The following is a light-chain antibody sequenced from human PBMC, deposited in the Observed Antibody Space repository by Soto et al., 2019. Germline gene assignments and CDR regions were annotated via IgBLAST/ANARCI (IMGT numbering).Light chain of an antibody. Sequence: QPVLTQPPSVSAAPGQKVTISCSGSSSNIGNNYVSWYQQLPGTAPKLLIYDNNKRPSGIPDRFSGSKSGTSATLGITGLQTGDEADYYCGTWDSSLSAGNVFGTGTKLTVL. CDR3: GTWDSSLSAGNV. CDR1: SSNIGNNY. J-gene: IGLJ1*01. CDR2: DNN. V-gene: IGLV1-51*01.